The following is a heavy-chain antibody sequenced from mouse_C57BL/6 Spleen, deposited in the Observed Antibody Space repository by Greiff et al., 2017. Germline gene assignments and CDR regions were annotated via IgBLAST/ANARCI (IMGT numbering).Heavy chain of an antibody. V-gene: IGHV2-6*01. CDR3: ASELGRAMDY. CDR2: IWGVGST. J-gene: IGHJ4*01. Sequence: VHLVESGPGLVAPSQSLSITCTVSGFSLTSYGVDWVRQSPGKGLEWLGVIWGVGSTNYNSALKSRLSISKDNSKSQVFLKMNSLQTDDTAMYYCASELGRAMDYWGQGTSVTVSS. D-gene: IGHD4-1*01. CDR1: GFSLTSYG.